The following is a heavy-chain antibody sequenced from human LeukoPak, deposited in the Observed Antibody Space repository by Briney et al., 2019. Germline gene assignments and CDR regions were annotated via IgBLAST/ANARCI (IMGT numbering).Heavy chain of an antibody. CDR1: GFTFSSYA. J-gene: IGHJ4*02. CDR2: ISYDGSNK. V-gene: IGHV3-30*04. Sequence: PGRSLRLSCAASGFTFSSYAMHWVRQAPGKGLEWVAVISYDGSNKYYADSVKGRFTISRDNSKNTLYLQMNSLRAEGTAVYYVWGAAPPPHLDYWRQGTLVTVSS. D-gene: IGHD3-16*01. CDR3: WGAAPPPHLDY.